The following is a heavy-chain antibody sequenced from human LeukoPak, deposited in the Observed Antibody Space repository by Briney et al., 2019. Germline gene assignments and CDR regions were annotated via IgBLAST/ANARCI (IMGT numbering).Heavy chain of an antibody. V-gene: IGHV1-2*02. CDR2: FNPNSGGT. CDR1: GYTFTGHH. Sequence: ASVKVSCKASGYTFTGHHMHWVRQAPGQGLEWMGWFNPNSGGTHYAQKFQGRVTMTGDTSITTAYMELSRLRSDDTAVYYCVRDQYFGYDQSWAFDMWGQGTMVTVSS. J-gene: IGHJ3*02. CDR3: VRDQYFGYDQSWAFDM. D-gene: IGHD5-12*01.